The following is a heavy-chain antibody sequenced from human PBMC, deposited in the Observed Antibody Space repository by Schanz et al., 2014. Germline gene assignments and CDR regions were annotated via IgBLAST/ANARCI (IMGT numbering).Heavy chain of an antibody. V-gene: IGHV3-30*04. CDR1: GFPFRSY. Sequence: QLQLVESGGGVVQPGRSLRLSCAASGFPFRSYDALGPPGSRQGAGVGGIISYDGNNQYYADSVKGRFTISRDNSKNTLYLQMNSLRAEDTAVYYCARPIYDLWSGSFDYWGQGTLVTVSS. CDR3: ARPIYDLWSGSFDY. J-gene: IGHJ4*02. CDR2: ISYDGNNQ. D-gene: IGHD3-3*01.